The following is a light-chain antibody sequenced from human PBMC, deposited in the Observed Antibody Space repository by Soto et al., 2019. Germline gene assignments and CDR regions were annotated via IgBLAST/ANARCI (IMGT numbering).Light chain of an antibody. Sequence: EIVLTQSPATLSLSPGERATLSCRASQSVSTYLAWYQQKPGQAPRLLIYDASNRATGTPARSSGSGSGTDFTLTISSLESEDFAVYYCQQRSNWPRTFGQGTKLEIK. CDR2: DAS. V-gene: IGKV3-11*01. J-gene: IGKJ2*01. CDR3: QQRSNWPRT. CDR1: QSVSTY.